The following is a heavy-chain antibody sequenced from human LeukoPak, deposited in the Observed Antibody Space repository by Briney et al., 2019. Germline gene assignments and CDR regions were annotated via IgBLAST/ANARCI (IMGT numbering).Heavy chain of an antibody. V-gene: IGHV3-30-3*01. Sequence: GRSLRLSCAASGFTFSNYAMHWVRQAPGKGLEWVAVISYDGSNKYYADFVKGRSTISRDNSKNTLYLQMNSLRAEDTAVYYCARDQGGDYYDSSGYPDYWGQGTLVTVSS. CDR2: ISYDGSNK. J-gene: IGHJ4*02. CDR3: ARDQGGDYYDSSGYPDY. D-gene: IGHD3-22*01. CDR1: GFTFSNYA.